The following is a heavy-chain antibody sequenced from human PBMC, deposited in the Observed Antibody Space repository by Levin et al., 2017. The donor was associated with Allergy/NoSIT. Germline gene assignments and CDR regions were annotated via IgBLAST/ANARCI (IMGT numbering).Heavy chain of an antibody. CDR3: ASPAVAGDYYFDY. V-gene: IGHV1-69*04. CDR2: IIPILGIA. Sequence: VASVKVSCKASGGTFSSYAISWVRQAPGQGLEWMGRIIPILGIANYAQKFQGRVTITADKSTSTAYMELSSLRSEDTAVYYCASPAVAGDYYFDYWGQGTLVTVSS. J-gene: IGHJ4*02. D-gene: IGHD6-19*01. CDR1: GGTFSSYA.